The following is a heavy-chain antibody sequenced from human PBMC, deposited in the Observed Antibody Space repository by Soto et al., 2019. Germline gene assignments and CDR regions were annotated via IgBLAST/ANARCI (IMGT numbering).Heavy chain of an antibody. J-gene: IGHJ4*02. Sequence: SETLSLTCAVYGGSFSGYYWSWIRQPPGKGLEWIGEINHSGSTNYNPSLKSRVTISVDTSKNQFSLKLSSVTAADTAVYYCARGGGPNSGYVDYWGQGTLVTVSS. D-gene: IGHD5-12*01. V-gene: IGHV4-34*01. CDR3: ARGGGPNSGYVDY. CDR2: INHSGST. CDR1: GGSFSGYY.